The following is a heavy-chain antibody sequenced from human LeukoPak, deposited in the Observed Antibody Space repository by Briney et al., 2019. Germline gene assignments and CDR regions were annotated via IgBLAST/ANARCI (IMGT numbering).Heavy chain of an antibody. J-gene: IGHJ4*02. Sequence: ASVKVSCKASGYTFTNYAVNWVRQAPGQGLEWMGWINTNTGNPTYAQGFTGRFVFSLDTSVTTAYVQISSLKAEDTAVYYCARPGRGGIYFFDFWGQGTLVTVSS. V-gene: IGHV7-4-1*02. CDR2: INTNTGNP. CDR3: ARPGRGGIYFFDF. D-gene: IGHD2-21*01. CDR1: GYTFTNYA.